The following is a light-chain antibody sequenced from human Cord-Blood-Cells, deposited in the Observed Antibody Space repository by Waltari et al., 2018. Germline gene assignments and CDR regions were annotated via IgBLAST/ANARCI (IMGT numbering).Light chain of an antibody. Sequence: DIPMSPSLSSLSACLGDRVPNTCQASQDISNYLNWYQQKPGKAPKLLIYDASNLETGVPSRFSGSGSGTDFTFTISSLQPEDIATYYCQQYDNLPYTFGQGTKLEIK. CDR1: QDISNY. CDR2: DAS. J-gene: IGKJ2*01. CDR3: QQYDNLPYT. V-gene: IGKV1-33*01.